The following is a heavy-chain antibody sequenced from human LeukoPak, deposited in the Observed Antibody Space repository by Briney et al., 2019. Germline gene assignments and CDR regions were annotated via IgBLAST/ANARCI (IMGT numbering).Heavy chain of an antibody. CDR1: GFTVSSNY. V-gene: IGHV3-53*01. CDR3: ARRGYAASRVVDV. CDR2: IYSDGRM. D-gene: IGHD2-2*01. Sequence: GGSLRLSCAASGFTVSSNYMSWVRQAPGKGLEWVSVIYSDGRMYYADSVKGRFTISRDNSKNTLYLQMNSLRADDTAVYYCARRGYAASRVVDVWGKGTTVTVSS. J-gene: IGHJ6*04.